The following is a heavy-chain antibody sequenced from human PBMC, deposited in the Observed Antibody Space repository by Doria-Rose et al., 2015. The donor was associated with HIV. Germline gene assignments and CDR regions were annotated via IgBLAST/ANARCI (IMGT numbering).Heavy chain of an antibody. CDR2: IFSDDER. Sequence: ESGPVLVKPTETLTLTCTVSGVSLSSPGMGVSWIRQPPGKALEWLVIIFSDDERSYKTSLNSRLTISRGTSKSQVVLTMTDMDPVDTATYYCARIKSSRWYHKYYFDFWGQGTLVIVSA. D-gene: IGHD6-13*01. CDR1: GVSLSSPGMG. V-gene: IGHV2-26*01. CDR3: ARIKSSRWYHKYYFDF. J-gene: IGHJ4*02.